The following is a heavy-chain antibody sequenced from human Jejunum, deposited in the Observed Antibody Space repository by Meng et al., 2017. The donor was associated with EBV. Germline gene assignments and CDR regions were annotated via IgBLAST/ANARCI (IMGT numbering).Heavy chain of an antibody. D-gene: IGHD3-16*01. CDR2: IFHAGNT. Sequence: QVQLQESGPGLVKPSGTLSLTCGVSGDSIISTDTWWSWVRQPPGKGLEWIGEIFHAGNTNYNPSLKSQVTMSVDTSKNQFSLNLSPVTAADSAVYYCARGSHYTWDVWGQGTLVTVSS. J-gene: IGHJ4*02. V-gene: IGHV4-4*02. CDR3: ARGSHYTWDV. CDR1: GDSIISTDTW.